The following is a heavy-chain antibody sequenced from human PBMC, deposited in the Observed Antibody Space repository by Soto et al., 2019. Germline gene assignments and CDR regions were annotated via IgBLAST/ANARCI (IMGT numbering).Heavy chain of an antibody. J-gene: IGHJ4*02. CDR3: AGGYGSCFDY. CDR1: GGSISSGA. CDR2: IYYSGST. Sequence: SETLSLTCTFSGGSISSGAWSWIRQPPGKGLEWIGYIYYSGSTNYNPSLKSRVTISVDTSNNQFSLKLSSVTAADTAVYYCAGGYGSCFDYCGQGTLVTLSS. V-gene: IGHV4-59*08. D-gene: IGHD5-18*01.